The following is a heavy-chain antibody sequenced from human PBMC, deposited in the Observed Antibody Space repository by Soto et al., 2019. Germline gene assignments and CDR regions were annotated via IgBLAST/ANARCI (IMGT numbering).Heavy chain of an antibody. CDR3: ARGWVNYGSGSYDV. Sequence: EVQLVESGGGLVQPGGSLRLSCAASEFTFSRYWMHWVRQAPGKGLMWVSRINSDGSGTSYADSVKGRFTISRDNAKKTLYLQMNSLRVEDTAVYYCARGWVNYGSGSYDVWGQGTTVTVSS. CDR1: EFTFSRYW. J-gene: IGHJ6*02. CDR2: INSDGSGT. V-gene: IGHV3-74*01. D-gene: IGHD3-10*01.